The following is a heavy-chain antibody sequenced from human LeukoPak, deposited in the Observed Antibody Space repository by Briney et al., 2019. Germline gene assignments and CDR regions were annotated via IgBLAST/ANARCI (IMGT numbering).Heavy chain of an antibody. CDR1: GFTFSSYG. V-gene: IGHV3-23*01. J-gene: IGHJ1*01. CDR2: ISSSGGST. Sequence: GGSLRLSCAASGFTFSSYGMSWVRPAPGKGLEWVSAISSSGGSTYYADSVKGRFTISRDNSKNTLYLQMNSLRAEDTAVYYCAKYYGDFLPNAEYFQHWGQGTLVTVSS. D-gene: IGHD4-17*01. CDR3: AKYYGDFLPNAEYFQH.